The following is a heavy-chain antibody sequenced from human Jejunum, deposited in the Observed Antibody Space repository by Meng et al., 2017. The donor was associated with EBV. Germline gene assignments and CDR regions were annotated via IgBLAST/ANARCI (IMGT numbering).Heavy chain of an antibody. Sequence: QVQFVESGGGVVQPGMSLRLSCAASGFTFSGHAMQWVCQAPGKGLKWVALISNDGNNKYYADSVKGRFTISRDNSKNPLYLQMNSLRVDDTALYYCTREWGADYWGQGTLVTVSS. J-gene: IGHJ4*02. CDR3: TREWGADY. V-gene: IGHV3-30-3*01. D-gene: IGHD3-16*01. CDR2: ISNDGNNK. CDR1: GFTFSGHA.